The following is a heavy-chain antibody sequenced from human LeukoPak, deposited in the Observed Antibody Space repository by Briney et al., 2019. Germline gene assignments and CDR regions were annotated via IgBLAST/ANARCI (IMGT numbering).Heavy chain of an antibody. J-gene: IGHJ6*02. Sequence: SGGSLRLSCAASGFTFSSYSMNWVRQAPGKGLEWVSYISSSSSTIYYADYVKGRFTISRDNAKNSLYLQMNSLRAEDTAVYYCARSRYTRGPIYYYYGMDVWGQGTTVTVSS. CDR3: ARSRYTRGPIYYYYGMDV. CDR2: ISSSSSTI. CDR1: GFTFSSYS. D-gene: IGHD2-2*02. V-gene: IGHV3-48*01.